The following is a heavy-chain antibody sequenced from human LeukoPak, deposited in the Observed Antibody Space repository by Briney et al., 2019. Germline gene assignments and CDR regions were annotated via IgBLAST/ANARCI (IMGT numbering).Heavy chain of an antibody. V-gene: IGHV3-21*01. J-gene: IGHJ4*02. CDR2: ISSSSSYI. CDR1: GFTFSSYS. D-gene: IGHD2-2*01. Sequence: GGSLRLSCAASGFTFSSYSMNWVRQAPGKGLEWVSSISSSSSYIYYADSVKGRFTISRDNAKNSLYLQMNSLRAEDTAVYYCARGMVVVPAAMFYWGQGTLVTVSS. CDR3: ARGMVVVPAAMFY.